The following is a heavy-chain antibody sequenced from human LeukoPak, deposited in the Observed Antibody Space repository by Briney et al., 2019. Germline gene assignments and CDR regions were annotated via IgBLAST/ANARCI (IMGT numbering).Heavy chain of an antibody. J-gene: IGHJ3*02. V-gene: IGHV4-34*01. CDR3: ARLPRWLQSNDAFDI. D-gene: IGHD5-12*01. CDR1: GGSFSGYY. Sequence: SETLSLTCAVYGGSFSGYYWSWIRQPPGKGLEWIGEINHSGSTNYNPSLKSRVTISVDTSKNQFSLKLSSVTAADTAVYYCARLPRWLQSNDAFDIWGQGTMVTVSS. CDR2: INHSGST.